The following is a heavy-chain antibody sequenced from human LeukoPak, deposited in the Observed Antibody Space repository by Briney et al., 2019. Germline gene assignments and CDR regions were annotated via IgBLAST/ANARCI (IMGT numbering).Heavy chain of an antibody. V-gene: IGHV3-21*01. CDR1: GFTFSSYS. J-gene: IGHJ4*02. D-gene: IGHD1-26*01. CDR3: ARDPPGSYYGSY. Sequence: PGGSLRLSCAASGFTFSSYSMNWVRQAPGKGLEWVSSISSSSTYMYYADSVRGRFTISRDNAKSSLYLQMNSLRAEDTAVYYCARDPPGSYYGSYWGQGTLVTVSS. CDR2: ISSSSTYM.